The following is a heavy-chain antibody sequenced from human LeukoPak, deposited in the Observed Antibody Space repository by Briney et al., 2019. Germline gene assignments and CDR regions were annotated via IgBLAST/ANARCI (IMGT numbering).Heavy chain of an antibody. CDR2: MKEDGSDI. J-gene: IGHJ4*02. Sequence: GGSLRLSCVASGFSFSSYTMSWVRQAPGKGLEWVAKMKEDGSDIHYVDSVKGRFTICRDNAKNSLCLQMSSLRVVDTAVYYCARGGARYLDSWGQGILVTVSS. V-gene: IGHV3-7*01. D-gene: IGHD3-9*01. CDR1: GFSFSSYT. CDR3: ARGGARYLDS.